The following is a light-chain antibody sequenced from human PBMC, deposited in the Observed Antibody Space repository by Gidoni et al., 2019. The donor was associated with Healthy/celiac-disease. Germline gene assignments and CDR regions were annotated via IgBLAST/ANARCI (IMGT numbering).Light chain of an antibody. CDR1: QSLSSY. CDR3: QQRSNGPWT. V-gene: IGKV3-11*01. Sequence: IVLTQSPANLSLSPGERATLSCRASQSLSSYLAWYQQKPGQAPRLLIYDASNRATGIPARFSGSGSGTDFTLTISSLEPEDFAVYYCQQRSNGPWTFGQGTKVEIK. J-gene: IGKJ1*01. CDR2: DAS.